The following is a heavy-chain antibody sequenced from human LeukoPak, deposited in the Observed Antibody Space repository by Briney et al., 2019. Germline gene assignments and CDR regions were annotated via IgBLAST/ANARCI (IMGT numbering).Heavy chain of an antibody. CDR1: GFTFSSYA. CDR2: ISYDGSNK. Sequence: GRSLRLSCAASGFTFSSYAMHWVRQAPGKGLEWVAVISYDGSNKYYADSVKGRFTVSRDNAKNSLYLQMNSLRAEDTAVYYCARDLLAYTVTTGVDWFDPWGQGTLVTVSS. CDR3: ARDLLAYTVTTGVDWFDP. V-gene: IGHV3-30-3*01. D-gene: IGHD4-17*01. J-gene: IGHJ5*02.